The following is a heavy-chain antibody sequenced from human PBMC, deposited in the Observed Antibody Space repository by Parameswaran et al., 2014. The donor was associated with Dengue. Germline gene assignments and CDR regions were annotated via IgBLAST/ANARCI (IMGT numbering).Heavy chain of an antibody. CDR2: INHSGST. D-gene: IGHD6-6*01. V-gene: IGHV4-34*01. CDR3: ARGGSVAARPRSRWFDP. J-gene: IGHJ5*02. Sequence: RWIRQPQEGLEWIGEINHSGSTNYNPSLKSRVTISVDTSKNQFSLKLSSVTAADTAVYYCARGGSVAARPRSRWFDPWGQGTLVTVSS.